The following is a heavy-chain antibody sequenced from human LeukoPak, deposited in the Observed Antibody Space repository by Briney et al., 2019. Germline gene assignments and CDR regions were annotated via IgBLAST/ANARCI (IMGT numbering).Heavy chain of an antibody. D-gene: IGHD3-10*02. Sequence: GGSLRLSCAASAFTFSTYNMNWVHQAPGKGLEWVSSITSSSSYTFYADSVKGRFTISRDNAKNSLYLQMNSLRAEDTAVYYCAELGITMIGGVWGKGTTVTISS. J-gene: IGHJ6*04. CDR1: AFTFSTYN. V-gene: IGHV3-21*01. CDR3: AELGITMIGGV. CDR2: ITSSSSYT.